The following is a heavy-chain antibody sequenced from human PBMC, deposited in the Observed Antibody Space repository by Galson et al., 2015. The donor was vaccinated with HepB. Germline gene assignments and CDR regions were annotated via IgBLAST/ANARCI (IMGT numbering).Heavy chain of an antibody. Sequence: LSLTCTVSGGSISSYYWSWIRQPPGKGLEWIGYINYSGGTNYNPSLKSRVTIPVDTSKNQFSLKLSSVTAADTAVYYCASLADYGWFDPWGQGTLVTVSS. D-gene: IGHD4-17*01. J-gene: IGHJ5*02. CDR2: INYSGGT. V-gene: IGHV4-59*08. CDR1: GGSISSYY. CDR3: ASLADYGWFDP.